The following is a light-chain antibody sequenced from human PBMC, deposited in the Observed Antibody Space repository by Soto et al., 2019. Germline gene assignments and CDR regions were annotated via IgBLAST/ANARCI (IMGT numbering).Light chain of an antibody. Sequence: QSVLAQPASVSGSPGQSITISCTGTSNDVGAYDSVSWYQQHPHKAPQVIIYRGTQRPSGASNRFSASTSGNAASLTISGLQADDEATSFCCSTAPDSTSVCRTGPKPPVL. CDR2: RGT. J-gene: IGLJ1*01. CDR3: CSTAPDSTSV. CDR1: SNDVGAYDS. V-gene: IGLV2-23*01.